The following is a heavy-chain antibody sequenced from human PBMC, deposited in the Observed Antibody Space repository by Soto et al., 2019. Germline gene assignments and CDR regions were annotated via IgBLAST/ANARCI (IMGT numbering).Heavy chain of an antibody. Sequence: QVQLVQSGAEVKKPGSSVKVSCKASGGTFSSYTISWVRQAPGQGLEWMGRIIPILGIANYAQKFQGRVTITADKSTSTACMELSSLRCEDTAVYYCARDPRGEDDFDIWGQGTMVTVSS. V-gene: IGHV1-69*08. CDR1: GGTFSSYT. CDR3: ARDPRGEDDFDI. CDR2: IIPILGIA. D-gene: IGHD6-25*01. J-gene: IGHJ3*02.